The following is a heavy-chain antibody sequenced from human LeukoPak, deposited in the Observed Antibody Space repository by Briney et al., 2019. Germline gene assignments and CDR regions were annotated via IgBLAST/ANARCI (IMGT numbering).Heavy chain of an antibody. CDR3: AKVITMIVVVMDFDY. V-gene: IGHV3-23*01. CDR1: GFTFSSYA. D-gene: IGHD3-22*01. J-gene: IGHJ4*02. CDR2: ISGSGGST. Sequence: PGGSLRLSCAASGFTFSSYAMSWVRQAPGKGLEWVSAISGSGGSTYYADSVKGRFTISRDNSKNTLYLQMNSLRAEDTAVYYCAKVITMIVVVMDFDYWGQGNPGHRLL.